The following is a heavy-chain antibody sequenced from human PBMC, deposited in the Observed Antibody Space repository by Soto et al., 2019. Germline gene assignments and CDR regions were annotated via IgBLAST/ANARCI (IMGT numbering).Heavy chain of an antibody. CDR2: INHSGST. J-gene: IGHJ5*02. Sequence: PSETLSLTCAVYGGSFSGYYWSWIRQPPGKWLEWIGEINHSGSTNYNPSLKSRVTISVDTSKNQFSLKLSSVTAADTAVYYCAGFTVFGVASPAYWFDPWGQGXLVTVYS. V-gene: IGHV4-34*01. CDR1: GGSFSGYY. D-gene: IGHD3-3*01. CDR3: AGFTVFGVASPAYWFDP.